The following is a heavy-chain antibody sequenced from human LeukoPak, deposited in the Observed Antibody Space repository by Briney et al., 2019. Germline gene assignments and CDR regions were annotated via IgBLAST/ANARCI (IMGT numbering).Heavy chain of an antibody. V-gene: IGHV1-18*01. CDR1: GYTFTSYG. CDR3: ARDGRGYSDYDFRYFDY. J-gene: IGHJ4*02. CDR2: ISAYNGNT. Sequence: ASVKVSCKASGYTFTSYGISWVRQAPGQGLEWMGWISAYNGNTNYAQKLQGRVTMTTDTSTSTAYMELRSLRSEDTAVYYCARDGRGYSDYDFRYFDYWGQGTLVTVSS. D-gene: IGHD5-12*01.